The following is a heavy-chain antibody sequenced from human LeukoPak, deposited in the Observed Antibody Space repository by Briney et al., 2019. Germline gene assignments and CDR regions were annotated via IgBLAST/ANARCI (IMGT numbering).Heavy chain of an antibody. V-gene: IGHV4-31*03. D-gene: IGHD6-19*01. CDR3: AREGVAVAGKGFDYYYGMDV. J-gene: IGHJ6*02. CDR1: GGSISSGGYY. CDR2: IYYSGST. Sequence: PSETLSLTCTVSGGSISSGGYYWSWIRQHPGKGLEWIAYIYYSGSTYYNPSLKCRVTISVDTSKNQFSLKLSSVTAADTAVYYCAREGVAVAGKGFDYYYGMDVWGQGTTVTVSS.